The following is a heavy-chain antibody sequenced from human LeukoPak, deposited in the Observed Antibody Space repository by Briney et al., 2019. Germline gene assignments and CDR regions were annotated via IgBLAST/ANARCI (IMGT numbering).Heavy chain of an antibody. CDR2: IYYSGST. CDR1: GGSISSYY. J-gene: IGHJ4*02. D-gene: IGHD1-14*01. Sequence: KTSQTLSLTCTVSGGSISSYYWSWIRQPPGKGLEWIGYIYYSGSTNYNPSLKSRVTISVDTSKNQFSLKLSSVTAADTAVCYCARDSGTLGVDYWGQGTLVTVSS. CDR3: ARDSGTLGVDY. V-gene: IGHV4-59*01.